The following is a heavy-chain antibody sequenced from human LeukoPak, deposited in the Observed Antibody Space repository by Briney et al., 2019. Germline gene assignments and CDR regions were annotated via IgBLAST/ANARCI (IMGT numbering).Heavy chain of an antibody. CDR1: GDSISGSSYY. Sequence: SETLSPTCTVSGDSISGSSYYWGWLRQPPGKGLEWIGNIYYGGSTYYSPSLKSRVSISVDTSKNQVSLKLSSVTAADTAVYYCASADGYKIDYWGQGTLVTVSS. V-gene: IGHV4-39*01. CDR3: ASADGYKIDY. CDR2: IYYGGST. D-gene: IGHD5-24*01. J-gene: IGHJ4*02.